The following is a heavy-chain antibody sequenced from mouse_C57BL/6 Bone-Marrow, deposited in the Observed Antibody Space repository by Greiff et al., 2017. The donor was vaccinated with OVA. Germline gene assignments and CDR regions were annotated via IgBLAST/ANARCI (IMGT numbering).Heavy chain of an antibody. V-gene: IGHV1-36*01. D-gene: IGHD1-1*01. Sequence: EVQLQQSGPVLVKPGPSVKISCKASGFTFTDYYMHWVKQSHGKSLEWIGLVYPYNGGTSYNQKFKGKATLTVDTSSSTAYMELNSLTSEDSAVYYGAKGNFITTVVAPYAKDYWGQGASVTVSS. CDR1: GFTFTDYY. CDR2: VYPYNGGT. J-gene: IGHJ4*01. CDR3: AKGNFITTVVAPYAKDY.